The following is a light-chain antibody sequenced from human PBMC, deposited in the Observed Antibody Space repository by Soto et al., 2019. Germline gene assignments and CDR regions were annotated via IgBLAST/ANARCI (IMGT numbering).Light chain of an antibody. CDR2: GAS. V-gene: IGKV3-20*01. J-gene: IGKJ2*01. CDR3: QQYGSSPYT. Sequence: EIVLTQSPGTLSLSPGERATLSCRASQSVSSSYLAWYQQKPGQAPRLLIYGASSSATGIPDRFSGSGSGTDFNLTISRLEPEDFAVYYGQQYGSSPYTFGQGTKLEIK. CDR1: QSVSSSY.